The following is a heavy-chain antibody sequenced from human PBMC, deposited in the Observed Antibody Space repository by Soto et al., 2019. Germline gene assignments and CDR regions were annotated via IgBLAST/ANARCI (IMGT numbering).Heavy chain of an antibody. CDR1: GDSISRCAYY. Sequence: QVQLQESGPGLVKPSQTLSLTCTVSGDSISRCAYYCTWIRQQPRKVLEWIGYISNTVRTYYNPALKSRLTISLDTSENQFSLKLTSVTASDTAIYYCASARQYYDCELDHWGQGTLVTVSS. CDR2: ISNTVRT. D-gene: IGHD3-22*01. CDR3: ASARQYYDCELDH. J-gene: IGHJ5*02. V-gene: IGHV4-31*03.